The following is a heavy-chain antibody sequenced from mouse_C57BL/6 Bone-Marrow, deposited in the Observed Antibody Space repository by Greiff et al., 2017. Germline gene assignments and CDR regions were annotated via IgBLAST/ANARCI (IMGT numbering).Heavy chain of an antibody. CDR1: GFTFSSYA. J-gene: IGHJ3*01. D-gene: IGHD1-1*01. V-gene: IGHV5-4*01. CDR3: ARDGAYYGSRAY. CDR2: ISDGGSYT. Sequence: VKVVESGGGLVKPGGSLKLSCAASGFTFSSYAMSWVRQTPEKRLEWVATISDGGSYTYYPDNVKGRFTISRDNAKNNLYLQMSHLKSEDTAMYYCARDGAYYGSRAYWGQGTLVTVSA.